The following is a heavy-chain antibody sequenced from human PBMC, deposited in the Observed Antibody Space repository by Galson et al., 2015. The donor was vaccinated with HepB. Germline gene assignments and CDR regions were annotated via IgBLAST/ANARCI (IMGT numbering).Heavy chain of an antibody. CDR3: ARDRSYDRYSHYMQF. D-gene: IGHD3-16*02. CDR2: INQDESEK. Sequence: SLRLSCAASGFPFSSYWMIWVRQPPGRGLEWVANINQDESEKNYVDSVKGRFTISRDNAKNSLYLQMNSLRADDTAVYYCARDRSYDRYSHYMQFWGNGTTVAVSS. V-gene: IGHV3-7*01. J-gene: IGHJ6*03. CDR1: GFPFSSYW.